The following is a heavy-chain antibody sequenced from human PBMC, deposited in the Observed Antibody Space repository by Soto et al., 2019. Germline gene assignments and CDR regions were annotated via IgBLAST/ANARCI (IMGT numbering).Heavy chain of an antibody. CDR2: TIPTFGAG. CDR3: ARRQTSGYNRYFDS. CDR1: GGTFSSNP. J-gene: IGHJ4*02. D-gene: IGHD5-12*01. Sequence: GASVKVSYKASGGTFSSNPISWMRQAPGQGLEWMGGTIPTFGAGSYAQRFQGRLTITADKSTNTAYMELSSLRPEDTAVYYCARRQTSGYNRYFDSWGQGTLVTVSS. V-gene: IGHV1-69*06.